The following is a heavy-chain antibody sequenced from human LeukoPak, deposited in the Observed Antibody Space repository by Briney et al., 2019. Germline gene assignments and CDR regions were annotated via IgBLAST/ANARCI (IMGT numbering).Heavy chain of an antibody. V-gene: IGHV1-2*02. CDR2: IDPNSGST. D-gene: IGHD3-10*01. CDR1: GYTFTDYGYY. Sequence: ASVRVSCKASGYTFTDYGYYIHWVRQPPGQGLEWMGWIDPNSGSTKYAQTFQGRVAMTRDASITTAFMELSGLTSDDTAVYYCTIRLVRGDYWGQGTLVAVSS. J-gene: IGHJ4*02. CDR3: TIRLVRGDY.